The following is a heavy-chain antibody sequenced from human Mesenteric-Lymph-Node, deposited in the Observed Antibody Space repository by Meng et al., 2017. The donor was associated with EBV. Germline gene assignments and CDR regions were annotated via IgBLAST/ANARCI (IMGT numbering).Heavy chain of an antibody. CDR1: GGSISSSSYY. D-gene: IGHD3-16*02. CDR3: ASLLIVFGGVIVDY. CDR2: IYSGGRT. Sequence: QLPPQEPGPGLLRPSETPSLTCTVSGGSISSSSYYWGWIRQPPGKGLEWIGSIYSGGRTYYSPSLESRVTISVDTSKNQFSLKLNSVTAADTSVYFCASLLIVFGGVIVDYWGQGALVTVSS. V-gene: IGHV4-39*01. J-gene: IGHJ4*02.